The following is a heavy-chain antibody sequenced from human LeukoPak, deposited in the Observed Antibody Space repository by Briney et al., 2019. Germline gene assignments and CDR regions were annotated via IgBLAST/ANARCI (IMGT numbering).Heavy chain of an antibody. Sequence: GGSLRLSCAASGFTFSSYSMNWVRQAPGKGLEWVSYISSLGSTIYYADSVKGRFTISRDNAKNSLYLQMNNLRAEDTAVYYCARGEQEMATMSIDYWGQGTLVTVSS. CDR2: ISSLGSTI. D-gene: IGHD5-24*01. CDR1: GFTFSSYS. V-gene: IGHV3-48*01. CDR3: ARGEQEMATMSIDY. J-gene: IGHJ4*02.